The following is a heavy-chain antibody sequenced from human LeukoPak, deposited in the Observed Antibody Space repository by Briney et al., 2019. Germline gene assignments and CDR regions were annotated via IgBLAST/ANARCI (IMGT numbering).Heavy chain of an antibody. V-gene: IGHV3-9*03. CDR1: GFTFSSYP. CDR3: AKERGIAAPVFDY. J-gene: IGHJ4*02. CDR2: ISWNSGSI. D-gene: IGHD6-13*01. Sequence: GGSLRLSCAASGFTFSSYPMHWVRQAPGKGLEWVSGISWNSGSIGYADSVKGRFTISRDNAKNSLYLQMNSLRAEDMALYYCAKERGIAAPVFDYWGQGTLVTVSS.